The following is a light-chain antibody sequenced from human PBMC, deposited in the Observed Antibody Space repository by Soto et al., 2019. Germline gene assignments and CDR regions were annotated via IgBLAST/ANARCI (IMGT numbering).Light chain of an antibody. Sequence: QPVLTQPASVSGSPGQSITISCTGSSSDVGGYNYVSWYQQHPGKAPKLIIYEVSNRPSGVSNRFSGSKSGNTASLTISGLQAEDEADYYCSSYTTNSTPYVFGTGTKVTVL. J-gene: IGLJ1*01. V-gene: IGLV2-14*01. CDR3: SSYTTNSTPYV. CDR1: SSDVGGYNY. CDR2: EVS.